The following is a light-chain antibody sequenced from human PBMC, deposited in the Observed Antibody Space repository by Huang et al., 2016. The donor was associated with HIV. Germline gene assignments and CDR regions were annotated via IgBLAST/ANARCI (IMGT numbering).Light chain of an antibody. CDR1: QSISNL. V-gene: IGKV1-5*03. CDR3: QQYNTYSWT. CDR2: KAS. J-gene: IGKJ1*01. Sequence: DIQMTQSPSTLSASVGDRVTITCRASQSISNLLAWYQQKPGKAPKLLIYKASNLKTGAPSRFSGRGSGTEFTLTISSLQPDDFATYFCQQYNTYSWTFGQGTKVEL.